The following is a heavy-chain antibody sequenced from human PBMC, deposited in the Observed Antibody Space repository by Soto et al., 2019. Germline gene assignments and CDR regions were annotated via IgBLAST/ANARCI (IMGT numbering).Heavy chain of an antibody. CDR2: MNPYTGDT. V-gene: IGHV1-8*01. CDR3: ARQLVYCTNGVCPGAFDF. Sequence: ASVKVSCKASGYTFTNYNINWLRQATGQGLEWMGWMNPYTGDTGYAQNFQGRVTMTRNTSISTAYMELSSLRAEDTAVYYCARQLVYCTNGVCPGAFDFRGQGTMVTVSS. CDR1: GYTFTNYN. J-gene: IGHJ3*01. D-gene: IGHD2-8*01.